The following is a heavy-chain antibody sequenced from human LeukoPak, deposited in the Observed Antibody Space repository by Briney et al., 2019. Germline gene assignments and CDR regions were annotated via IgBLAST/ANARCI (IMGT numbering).Heavy chain of an antibody. CDR1: GFTFSSYA. CDR3: ARTRGYIAS. CDR2: ISNTGQTI. J-gene: IGHJ4*02. V-gene: IGHV3-48*04. D-gene: IGHD5-12*01. Sequence: GGSLRLSCAASGFTFSSYAMSWVRQVPGKGLEWIAYISNTGQTIYYADSVKGRITISRDNSNNSLYLQLNSLRAEDTAVYYCARTRGYIASWGQGTRVTISS.